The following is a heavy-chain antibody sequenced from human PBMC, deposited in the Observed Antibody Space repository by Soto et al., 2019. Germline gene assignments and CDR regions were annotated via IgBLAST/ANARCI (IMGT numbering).Heavy chain of an antibody. CDR3: ARVLKGALRQLWPLGD. V-gene: IGHV1-69*01. CDR1: GGSFSSYA. J-gene: IGHJ4*02. Sequence: QVQLVQSGAEVKKPGSSVRVSCKPSGGSFSSYAVNWVRQAPGQGLEWVGGIIPVFGTVNYAQKVQGRVTITADESTTASYVELSSLTSEDTAVDYCARVLKGALRQLWPLGDWGQGTLVTVSS. D-gene: IGHD3-16*01. CDR2: IIPVFGTV.